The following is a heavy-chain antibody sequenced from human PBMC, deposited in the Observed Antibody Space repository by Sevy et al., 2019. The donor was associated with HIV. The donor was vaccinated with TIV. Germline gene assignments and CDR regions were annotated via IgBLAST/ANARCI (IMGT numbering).Heavy chain of an antibody. V-gene: IGHV3-23*01. Sequence: GGSLRLSCAASGFTFSSYAMSWVRQAPGKGPEWVSGLSGNGGSTNYADSVKGRFALSRDNSKNTLYLQMNNLRAEDTAIYFCAKDRIWELGDAFDIWGQGTMVTVSS. D-gene: IGHD1-7*01. CDR1: GFTFSSYA. J-gene: IGHJ3*02. CDR3: AKDRIWELGDAFDI. CDR2: LSGNGGST.